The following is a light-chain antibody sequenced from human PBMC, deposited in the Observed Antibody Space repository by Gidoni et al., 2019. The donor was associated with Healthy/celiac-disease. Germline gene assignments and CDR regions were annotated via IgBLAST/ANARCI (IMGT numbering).Light chain of an antibody. Sequence: DVVMTQSPLSLPVTLGQPASISCRSSQSLVHSDGNTYLNWFQQRPGQSPRRLIYKVSNRDSVVPDRFSGSGSGTDFTLKISRVEAEDVGVYYCMQGTHWPVYTFGQXTKLEIK. CDR2: KVS. CDR3: MQGTHWPVYT. CDR1: QSLVHSDGNTY. V-gene: IGKV2-30*02. J-gene: IGKJ2*01.